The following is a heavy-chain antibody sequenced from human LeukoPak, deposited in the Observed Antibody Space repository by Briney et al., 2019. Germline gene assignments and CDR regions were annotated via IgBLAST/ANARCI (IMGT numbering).Heavy chain of an antibody. D-gene: IGHD1-26*01. CDR2: ISYDGSNK. Sequence: PGRSLRLSCAASGFTFSSYGMHWVRQAPGKGLEWVAVISYDGSNKYYADSVKGRFTISRDNAKNSLYLQMNSLRAEDTAVYYCATSGDTLELDYWGQGTLVTVSS. V-gene: IGHV3-30*03. CDR1: GFTFSSYG. J-gene: IGHJ4*02. CDR3: ATSGDTLELDY.